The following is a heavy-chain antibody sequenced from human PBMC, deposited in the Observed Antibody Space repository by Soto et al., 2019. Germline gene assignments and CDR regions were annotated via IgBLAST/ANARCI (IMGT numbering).Heavy chain of an antibody. Sequence: EGSLRLSCAASGFTFSSYSMNWVRQAPGKGLEWVSSISSSSSYIYYADSVKGRFTISRDNAKNSLYLQMNSLRAEDTAVYYCARDPYSSGWYSGAAFDIWGQGTMVTVSS. CDR3: ARDPYSSGWYSGAAFDI. J-gene: IGHJ3*02. V-gene: IGHV3-21*01. D-gene: IGHD6-19*01. CDR2: ISSSSSYI. CDR1: GFTFSSYS.